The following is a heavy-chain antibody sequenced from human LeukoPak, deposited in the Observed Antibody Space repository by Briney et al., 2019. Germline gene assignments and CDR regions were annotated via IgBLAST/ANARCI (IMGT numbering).Heavy chain of an antibody. D-gene: IGHD2-2*01. V-gene: IGHV3-64D*06. Sequence: GGSLRLSCSDSGFPFSSYAMHWVCQTPGKGLQYVSAISSNGGSTYYADSVKGRCTISRDNSKNTLYLQMSRLRAEDTAVNYCVKDSEVVAAMANWCDPWGEGTLVTVSS. J-gene: IGHJ5*02. CDR3: VKDSEVVAAMANWCDP. CDR1: GFPFSSYA. CDR2: ISSNGGST.